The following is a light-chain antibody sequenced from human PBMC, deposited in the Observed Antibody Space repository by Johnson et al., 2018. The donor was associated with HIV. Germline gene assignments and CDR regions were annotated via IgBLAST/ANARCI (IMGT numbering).Light chain of an antibody. V-gene: IGLV1-51*02. J-gene: IGLJ1*01. CDR2: ENN. CDR1: SSNIGNNY. CDR3: GTGDSSLSVYV. Sequence: QSVLTQPPSVSAAPGQKVTISCSGSSSNIGNNYVSWYQQFPGTAPKLLIYENNKRPSGIPDRFSGSKSGTSVTLDITGLQTGDEADYYCGTGDSSLSVYVFGTGTKVTVL.